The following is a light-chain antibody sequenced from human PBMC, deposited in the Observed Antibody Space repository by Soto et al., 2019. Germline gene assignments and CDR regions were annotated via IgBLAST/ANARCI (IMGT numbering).Light chain of an antibody. CDR1: QSVSTN. J-gene: IGKJ3*01. Sequence: ELVMTQSPATLSVSPGERATLTCRASQSVSTNLAWYQQKPGQAPRLLIYSASIRATGIPARCSGSGSGTEVTLSISSLQSEDLAVYYCQQDDNRPQITFGPGTKVEIK. V-gene: IGKV3-15*01. CDR2: SAS. CDR3: QQDDNRPQIT.